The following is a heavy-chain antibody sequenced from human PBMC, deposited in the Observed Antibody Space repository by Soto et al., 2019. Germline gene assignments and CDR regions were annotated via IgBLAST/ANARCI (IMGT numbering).Heavy chain of an antibody. J-gene: IGHJ1*01. Sequence: ASVKVSCKASGGTFSSYAISWVRQAPGQGLEWMGGIIPIFGTANYAQKFQGRVTITADESTSTAYMELSSLRSEDTAVYYCASLPQKYYYDSSGYYYQHWGQGTLVTVSS. CDR3: ASLPQKYYYDSSGYYYQH. CDR1: GGTFSSYA. D-gene: IGHD3-22*01. CDR2: IIPIFGTA. V-gene: IGHV1-69*13.